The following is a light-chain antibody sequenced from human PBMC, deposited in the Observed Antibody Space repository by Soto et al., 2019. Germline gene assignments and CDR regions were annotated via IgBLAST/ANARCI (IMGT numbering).Light chain of an antibody. Sequence: EIVMTQSPATLSVSPGERATLSCRASQSVSSNLAWYQQKPGQAPRLLIYGASTRATVIPARFSGSGSGTDFTLTISSLPSEDFAVYYCQQYSNWPITFGPGTKVDIK. CDR1: QSVSSN. CDR2: GAS. CDR3: QQYSNWPIT. V-gene: IGKV3-15*01. J-gene: IGKJ3*01.